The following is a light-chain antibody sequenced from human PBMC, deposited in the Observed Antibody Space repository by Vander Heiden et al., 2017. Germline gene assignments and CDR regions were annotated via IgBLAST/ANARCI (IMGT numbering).Light chain of an antibody. CDR1: KVGDKY. CDR3: QAGDSSTDYV. Sequence: SYELTQPHSVSVSPGQPASIPCSGDKVGDKYACWYQHKPGHPPVLVIYQDSKRPSGIPARFSGSNSGNTATLTISGTQEMDEADYYCQAGDSSTDYVFGTGTKVTVL. CDR2: QDS. V-gene: IGLV3-1*01. J-gene: IGLJ1*01.